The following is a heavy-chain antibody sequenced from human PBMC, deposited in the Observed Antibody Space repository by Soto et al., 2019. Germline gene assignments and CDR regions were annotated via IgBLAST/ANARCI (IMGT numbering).Heavy chain of an antibody. CDR3: ARGGVSTRTFDY. V-gene: IGHV5-51*01. CDR2: IYPSDSDT. J-gene: IGHJ4*02. Sequence: GESLKISCKGSGYSFAGYWIAWVRQMPGKGLELMGIIYPSDSDTRYRPSFQGQVTIPADKSISSAYLQWSSLRASDTAMYYCARGGVSTRTFDYWGQGTPVTVSS. D-gene: IGHD3-3*01. CDR1: GYSFAGYW.